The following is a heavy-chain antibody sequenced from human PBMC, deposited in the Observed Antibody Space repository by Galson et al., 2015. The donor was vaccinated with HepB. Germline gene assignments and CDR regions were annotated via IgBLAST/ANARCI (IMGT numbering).Heavy chain of an antibody. CDR2: ISCNSNSI. CDR1: GFSFSNYA. D-gene: IGHD1-26*01. V-gene: IGHV3-9*01. CDR3: AKYIIFSTVVTESAFDI. Sequence: SLRLSCAASGFSFSNYAMHWVRQAPGKGLEWVSCISCNSNSISYADSVKGRFTITRDNAKNSLSLQMDSLRTEDTALYYCAKYIIFSTVVTESAFDIWGQGTMVTVS. J-gene: IGHJ3*02.